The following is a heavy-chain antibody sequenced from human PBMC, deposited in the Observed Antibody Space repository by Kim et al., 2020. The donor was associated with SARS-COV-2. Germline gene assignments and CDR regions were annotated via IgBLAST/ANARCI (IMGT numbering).Heavy chain of an antibody. CDR1: GYTFTSFG. CDR3: ARGALYNWNYRDAFDI. Sequence: ASVKVSCKASGYTFTSFGFSWVRQAPGQGLEWMGWISAYNGNTNYAQKLQGRVTMTTDTSTSTAYMELRSLRSDDTAVYYCARGALYNWNYRDAFDIWGQGTMVTVSS. D-gene: IGHD1-7*01. CDR2: ISAYNGNT. J-gene: IGHJ3*02. V-gene: IGHV1-18*01.